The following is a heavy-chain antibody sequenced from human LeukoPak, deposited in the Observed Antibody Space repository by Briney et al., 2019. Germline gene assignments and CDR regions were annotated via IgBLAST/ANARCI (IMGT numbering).Heavy chain of an antibody. CDR2: ISYDGSNK. CDR1: GFTFNSYA. Sequence: PGRSLRLSCAASGFTFNSYAMHWVRQAPGKGLEWVAVISYDGSNKYYADSVKGRFTISRDNSKNTLYLQMNSLRAEDTAVYYCAKGSPPALISLDGWRGAFDIWGQGTMVTVSS. D-gene: IGHD6-19*01. CDR3: AKGSPPALISLDGWRGAFDI. J-gene: IGHJ3*02. V-gene: IGHV3-30*04.